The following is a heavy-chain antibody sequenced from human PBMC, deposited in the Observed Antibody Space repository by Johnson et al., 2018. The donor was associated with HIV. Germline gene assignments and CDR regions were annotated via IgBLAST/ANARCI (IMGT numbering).Heavy chain of an antibody. J-gene: IGHJ3*02. CDR3: ARLPSGYSRDGFNI. CDR2: IGTSGDT. D-gene: IGHD5-18*01. V-gene: IGHV3-13*01. CDR1: GFTLSRYD. Sequence: VQLVESGGGLVQPGGSLRLSCAASGFTLSRYDMHWVRQPTGKGLEWVSGIGTSGDTYSGSVKGRFTVSRENAKNTLYLQMNSLRAEDTAVYYCARLPSGYSRDGFNIWGQGTMVTVSS.